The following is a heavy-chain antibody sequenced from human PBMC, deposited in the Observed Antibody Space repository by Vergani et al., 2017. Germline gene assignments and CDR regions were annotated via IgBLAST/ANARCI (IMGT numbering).Heavy chain of an antibody. CDR1: GGSFSGYY. CDR2: INHSGST. V-gene: IGHV4-34*01. Sequence: QVQLQQWGAGLLKPSETLSLTCAVYGGSFSGYYWSWIRQPPGKGLEWIGEINHSGSTNYNPSLKSRVTISVDTSKNQFSLKLSSVTAADTAVYYCARGRMRFGIAVARDAFDIWGQGTMVTVSS. J-gene: IGHJ3*02. D-gene: IGHD6-19*01. CDR3: ARGRMRFGIAVARDAFDI.